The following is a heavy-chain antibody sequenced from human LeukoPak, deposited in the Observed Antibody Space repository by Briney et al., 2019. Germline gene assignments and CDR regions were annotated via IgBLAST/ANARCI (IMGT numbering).Heavy chain of an antibody. J-gene: IGHJ5*02. CDR2: IYTSGST. V-gene: IGHV4-4*07. Sequence: SETLSLTCTVSVGSISSYYWSWIRQPAGKGLEWIGRIYTSGSTNYNPSLKSRVTISVDKSKNQFSLKLSSVTAADTAVYYCARGYSSGWYSPLLDWFDPWGQGTLVTVSS. D-gene: IGHD6-19*01. CDR3: ARGYSSGWYSPLLDWFDP. CDR1: VGSISSYY.